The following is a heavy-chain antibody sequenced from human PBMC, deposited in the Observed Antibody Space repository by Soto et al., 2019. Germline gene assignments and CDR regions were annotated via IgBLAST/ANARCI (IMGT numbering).Heavy chain of an antibody. Sequence: GGSLRLSCAASGFTFSSYWMSWVRQAPGKGLEWVANIKQDGSEKYYVDSVKGRFTISRDNAKNSLYLQMNSLRAEDTAVYYCARAPHPDWGLGPEGYWGQGTLVTVSS. CDR3: ARAPHPDWGLGPEGY. CDR2: IKQDGSEK. V-gene: IGHV3-7*01. CDR1: GFTFSSYW. D-gene: IGHD7-27*01. J-gene: IGHJ4*02.